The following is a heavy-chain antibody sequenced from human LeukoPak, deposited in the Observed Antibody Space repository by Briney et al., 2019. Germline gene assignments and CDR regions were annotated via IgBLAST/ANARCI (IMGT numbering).Heavy chain of an antibody. J-gene: IGHJ5*02. CDR2: ISSSGSTI. CDR3: ARDRPYDSSAWFDP. CDR1: GFTFSDYY. V-gene: IGHV3-11*01. Sequence: GGSLRLSCAASGFTFSDYYMSWIRQAPGKGLEWVSYISSSGSTIYYADSVKGRFTISRDNAKNSLYLQMNSLRAEDTAVYYCARDRPYDSSAWFDPWGQGTLVTVSS. D-gene: IGHD3-22*01.